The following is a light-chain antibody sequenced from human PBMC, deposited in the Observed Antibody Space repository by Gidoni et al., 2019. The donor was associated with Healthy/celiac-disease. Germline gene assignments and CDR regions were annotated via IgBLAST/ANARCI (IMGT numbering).Light chain of an antibody. CDR1: QGISSY. CDR3: QQYYSYPRT. CDR2: AAS. V-gene: IGKV1-8*01. J-gene: IGKJ1*01. Sequence: AIRITQSPSSLSASTGDRVTITCRASQGISSYLAWYQQKPGKAPKLLIYAASTLQSGVPSRFSGSGSGTDFTLTTSCLQSEDFATYYCQQYYSYPRTFGQGTKVEIQ.